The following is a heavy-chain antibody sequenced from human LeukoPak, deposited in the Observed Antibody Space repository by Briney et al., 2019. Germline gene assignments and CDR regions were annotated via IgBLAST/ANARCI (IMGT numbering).Heavy chain of an antibody. CDR3: ATDSRDSGSHSEFDY. D-gene: IGHD1-26*01. CDR2: ISAYNGNT. J-gene: IGHJ4*02. Sequence: ASVKVSCKASGYTFTSYGISWVRPAPGQGLEWMGWISAYNGNTNYAQKLQGRVTMTTDTSTSTAYMELRSLRSEDTAVYYCATDSRDSGSHSEFDYWGQGTLVTVSS. CDR1: GYTFTSYG. V-gene: IGHV1-18*01.